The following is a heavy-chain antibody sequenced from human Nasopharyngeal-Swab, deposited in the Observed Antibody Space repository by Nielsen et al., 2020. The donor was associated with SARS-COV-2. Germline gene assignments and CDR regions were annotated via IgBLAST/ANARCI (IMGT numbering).Heavy chain of an antibody. CDR3: ARDFYGSGSYYNAYGMDV. CDR2: IKQDGSEK. V-gene: IGHV3-7*01. J-gene: IGHJ6*02. Sequence: VRQAPGKGLEWVANIKQDGSEKYYVDSVKGRFTISRDNAKNSLYLQMNSRRAEETAVYYCARDFYGSGSYYNAYGMDVWGQGTTVTVSS. D-gene: IGHD3-10*01.